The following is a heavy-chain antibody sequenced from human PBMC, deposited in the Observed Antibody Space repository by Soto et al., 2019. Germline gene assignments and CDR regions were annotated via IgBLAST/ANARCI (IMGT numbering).Heavy chain of an antibody. V-gene: IGHV3-15*07. Sequence: SGGSLRLSCAASGFTFSNAWMNWVRQAPGKGLEWVGHIKSKTDGGTTDYAAPVKGRFTISRDDSKNTLYLQMNSLKTEDTAVYYCTTAPQGELAPFRWGQGTLVTVSS. D-gene: IGHD3-3*02. CDR2: IKSKTDGGTT. J-gene: IGHJ4*02. CDR3: TTAPQGELAPFR. CDR1: GFTFSNAW.